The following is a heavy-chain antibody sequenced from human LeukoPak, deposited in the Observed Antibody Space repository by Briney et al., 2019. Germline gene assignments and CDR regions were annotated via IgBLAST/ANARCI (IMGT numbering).Heavy chain of an antibody. CDR2: IRSKAYGGTT. D-gene: IGHD3-10*01. V-gene: IGHV3-49*04. CDR3: TRVFASWFGDLGHIDY. CDR1: GFTFGEYA. J-gene: IGHJ4*02. Sequence: HPGGSLRLSCTASGFTFGEYAMSWVSQAPGKWLEWVGFIRSKAYGGTTEYAASVKGRFTISRDDSKSIAYLQMNSLKTEDTAVYYCTRVFASWFGDLGHIDYWGQGTLVTVSS.